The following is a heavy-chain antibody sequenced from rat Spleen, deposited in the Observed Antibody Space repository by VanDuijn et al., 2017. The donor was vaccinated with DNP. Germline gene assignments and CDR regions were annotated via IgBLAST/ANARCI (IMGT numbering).Heavy chain of an antibody. Sequence: QVQLQQSGGELAKPGSSVKISCKASGYTFTSYYLSWIKQTTGQGLVFIGYINTGSGGPNYNEKFKGKATLTVDKSSTTAFMQLSSLTPDDSAVYYCARDYTSYGFAYWGQGTLVTVSS. J-gene: IGHJ3*01. CDR1: GYTFTSYY. V-gene: IGHV1-43*01. D-gene: IGHD1-2*01. CDR2: INTGSGGP. CDR3: ARDYTSYGFAY.